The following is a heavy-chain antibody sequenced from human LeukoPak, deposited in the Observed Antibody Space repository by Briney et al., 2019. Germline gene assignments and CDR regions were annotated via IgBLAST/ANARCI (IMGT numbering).Heavy chain of an antibody. CDR3: ARAGQGSYAEYFQH. V-gene: IGHV4-31*03. D-gene: IGHD1-26*01. CDR1: GGSISSGGYY. CDR2: IYYSGST. J-gene: IGHJ1*01. Sequence: SETLSLTCTVSGGSISSGGYYWSWIRQHTGKGLEWIGYIYYSGSTYYNPSLKSRVTISVDTSKNQFSLKLSSVTAADTAVYYCARAGQGSYAEYFQHWGQGTLVTVSS.